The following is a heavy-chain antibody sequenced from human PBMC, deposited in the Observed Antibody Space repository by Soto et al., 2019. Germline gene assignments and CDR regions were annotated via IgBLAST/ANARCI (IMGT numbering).Heavy chain of an antibody. J-gene: IGHJ4*02. CDR1: GFTFSGKS. Sequence: GGSLRLSCAASGFTFSGKSMHWVRQAPGKGLEWVALISPDGSQIFYADSVRGRFTISRDNSKNTAYLQMNSLRAEDTSLYLCATDIAATSLLNSWGQQTLVTVSS. CDR2: ISPDGSQI. D-gene: IGHD5-12*01. V-gene: IGHV3-30-3*01. CDR3: ATDIAATSLLNS.